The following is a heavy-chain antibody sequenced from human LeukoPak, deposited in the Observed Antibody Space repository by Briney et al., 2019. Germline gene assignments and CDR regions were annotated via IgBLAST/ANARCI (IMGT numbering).Heavy chain of an antibody. CDR1: GFTFSSYA. J-gene: IGHJ6*02. D-gene: IGHD3-22*01. CDR2: IGSNGGST. CDR3: ARDSDSSGYYYGMDV. V-gene: IGHV3-64*01. Sequence: GSLRLSCAASGFTFSSYAMHWVRQAPGKGLEYVSAIGSNGGSTYYANSVKGRFTISRDNSKNTLYLQMGSLRAEDMAVYYCARDSDSSGYYYGMDVWGQGTTVTVSS.